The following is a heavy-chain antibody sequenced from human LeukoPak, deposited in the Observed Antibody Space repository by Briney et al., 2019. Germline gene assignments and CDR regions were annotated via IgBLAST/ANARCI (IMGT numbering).Heavy chain of an antibody. CDR2: INHSEST. V-gene: IGHV4-34*01. CDR1: GGSFSGYY. J-gene: IGHJ4*02. CDR3: ARGLASDSPQSDSSSWYVDY. D-gene: IGHD6-13*01. Sequence: SETLSLTCAVYGGSFSGYYWSWIRQPPGKGLEWIGEINHSESTNYNPSLKSRVTISVDTSKNQFSLKLSSVTAADTAVYYCARGLASDSPQSDSSSWYVDYWGQGTLVTVSS.